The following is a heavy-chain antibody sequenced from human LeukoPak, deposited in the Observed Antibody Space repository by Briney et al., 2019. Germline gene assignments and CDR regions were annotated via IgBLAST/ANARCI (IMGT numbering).Heavy chain of an antibody. CDR2: IYYSGST. Sequence: PSETLSLTCTVSGGSISSSSYYWGWIRQPPGEGLEWIGSIYYSGSTYYNPSLKSRVTISVDTSKNQFSLKLSSVTAADTAVYYCATSRDYVLPAWGQGTLVTVSS. V-gene: IGHV4-39*01. CDR3: ATSRDYVLPA. D-gene: IGHD4-17*01. J-gene: IGHJ5*02. CDR1: GGSISSSSYY.